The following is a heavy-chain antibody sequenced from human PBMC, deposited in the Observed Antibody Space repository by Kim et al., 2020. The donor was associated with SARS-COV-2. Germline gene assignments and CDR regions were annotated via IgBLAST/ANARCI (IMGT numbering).Heavy chain of an antibody. V-gene: IGHV1-3*01. Sequence: RYSQNFQGRGTITRDTSATTAYMERSSLTSKDTAVYYCAREGSGSYNWFDPWGQGTLVTVSS. J-gene: IGHJ5*02. D-gene: IGHD3-10*01. CDR3: AREGSGSYNWFDP.